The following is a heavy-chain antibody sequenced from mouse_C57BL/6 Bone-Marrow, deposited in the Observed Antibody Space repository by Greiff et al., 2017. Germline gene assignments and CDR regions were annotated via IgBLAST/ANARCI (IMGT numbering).Heavy chain of an antibody. CDR2: INPYNGGT. J-gene: IGHJ4*01. V-gene: IGHV1-19*01. CDR1: GYTFTDYY. CDR3: ARYGYEAMDY. Sequence: EVQLQQSGPVLVKPGASVKMSCKASGYTFTDYYMNWVKQSHGKSLEWIGVINPYNGGTSYNQKFKGKATFTVDKSSSTAYMELNSLTSEDSAVYYCARYGYEAMDYWGQGTSVTVSS. D-gene: IGHD1-1*01.